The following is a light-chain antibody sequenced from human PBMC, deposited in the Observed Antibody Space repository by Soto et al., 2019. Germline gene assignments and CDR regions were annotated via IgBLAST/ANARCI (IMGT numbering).Light chain of an antibody. Sequence: QSALTQPASVSGSPGQSITISCTGTSSDVGGYNYVSWYQQHPGKAPNLMIYDVSNRPSGVSNLFSGSKSGNTASLTISGLHAEDEAESYCCSYTSSSTRVFGGGTKLTVL. CDR1: SSDVGGYNY. J-gene: IGLJ2*01. CDR3: CSYTSSSTRV. CDR2: DVS. V-gene: IGLV2-14*01.